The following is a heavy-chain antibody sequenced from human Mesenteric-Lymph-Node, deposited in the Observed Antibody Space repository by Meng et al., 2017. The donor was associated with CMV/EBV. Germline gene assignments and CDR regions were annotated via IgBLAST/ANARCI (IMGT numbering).Heavy chain of an antibody. CDR1: GFSLVPRGLG. CDR3: AHSYDLWSGYFDA. Sequence: FSGFSLVPRGLGEGWIRQPPGKALGWIALIYWNDDKRFRPSLKNRLTITKDTTNNQVVLTMTNMDPGDTGTYYGAHSYDLWSGYFDAWGQGTLVTVSS. CDR2: IYWNDDK. D-gene: IGHD3-3*01. V-gene: IGHV2-5*01. J-gene: IGHJ4*02.